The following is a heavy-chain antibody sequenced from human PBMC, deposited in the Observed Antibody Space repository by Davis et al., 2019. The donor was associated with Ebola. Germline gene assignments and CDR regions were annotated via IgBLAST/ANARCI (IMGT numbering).Heavy chain of an antibody. V-gene: IGHV3-7*01. J-gene: IGHJ6*02. CDR1: GFTVSSNY. D-gene: IGHD3-3*01. CDR3: ARDGPQSTIFGVVTGYGMDV. CDR2: IKQDGSEK. Sequence: GESLKISCAASGFTVSSNYMSWVRQAPGKGLEWVANIKQDGSEKYYVDSVKGRFTISRDNAKNSLYLQMNSLRAEDTAVYYCARDGPQSTIFGVVTGYGMDVWGQGTTVTVSS.